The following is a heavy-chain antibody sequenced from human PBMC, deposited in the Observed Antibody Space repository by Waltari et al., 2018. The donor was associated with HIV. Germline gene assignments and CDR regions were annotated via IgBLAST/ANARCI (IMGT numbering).Heavy chain of an antibody. V-gene: IGHV3-9*01. CDR1: GFTFGDYS. J-gene: IGHJ4*02. D-gene: IGHD2-21*01. CDR3: ENDLAPYGPHCWSLDY. Sequence: GGFVQPGRSLRLSCAASGFTFGDYSMHWVRQAPGNVLEWFSGISWNSGSIGYADAVKGRFTISRVNAKNSLYLQMNSLRAEDTDLYYCENDLAPYGPHCWSLDYWGQGTLVIVSS. CDR2: ISWNSGSI.